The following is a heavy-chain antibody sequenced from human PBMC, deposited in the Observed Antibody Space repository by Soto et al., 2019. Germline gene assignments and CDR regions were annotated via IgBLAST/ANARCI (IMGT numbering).Heavy chain of an antibody. CDR2: ISSSGSGI. D-gene: IGHD2-8*02. CDR3: ARFGLVTFDC. J-gene: IGHJ4*02. V-gene: IGHV3-11*04. Sequence: GGALRLSCADSGFNCSYYYVIWIRQSPGKGLEWVSSISSSGSGIYYVDSVKGRFTNSRDNDKNSLNLQMNGLRDDDTAIYYCARFGLVTFDCWGQGTLVTVSS. CDR1: GFNCSYYY.